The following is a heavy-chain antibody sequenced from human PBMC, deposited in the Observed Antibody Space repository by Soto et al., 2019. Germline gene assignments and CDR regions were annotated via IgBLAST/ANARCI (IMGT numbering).Heavy chain of an antibody. V-gene: IGHV1-69*01. Sequence: QVQLVQSGAEVKKAGSSVKVSCKASGGTLRSYALSWVRQAPGQGVEWMGGIISFFGTTNYAQKFQGRVTITADESTATAYLELTSLRSEDTAIYYCAKARSRDLWNAYKTWGQGTLVTVSS. CDR1: GGTLRSYA. D-gene: IGHD1-1*01. J-gene: IGHJ4*02. CDR2: IISFFGTT. CDR3: AKARSRDLWNAYKT.